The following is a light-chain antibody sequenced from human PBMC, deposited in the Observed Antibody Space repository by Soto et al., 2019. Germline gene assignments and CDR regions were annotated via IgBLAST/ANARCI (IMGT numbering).Light chain of an antibody. V-gene: IGKV1-9*01. J-gene: IGKJ4*01. CDR3: QQLNSYPLT. Sequence: YLAWYQQRPGKAPKLLIYAASTLQSGVPSRFSGSGSGTEFTLTISRLQPEDFAIYSCQQLNSYPLTFGGGTKVDIK. CDR2: AAS. CDR1: Y.